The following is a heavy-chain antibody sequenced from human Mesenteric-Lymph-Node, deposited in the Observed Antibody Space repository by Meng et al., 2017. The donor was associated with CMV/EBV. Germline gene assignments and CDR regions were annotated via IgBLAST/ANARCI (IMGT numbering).Heavy chain of an antibody. J-gene: IGHJ6*02. Sequence: ASVKVSCKASGYTFTSYGISWVRQAPGQGLEWMGWISAYNGNTNYAQKLQGRVTMTRDTSTSTVYMELSSLRSEDTAVYYCARHFGVVKGGNRSNKYGMDVWGQGTTVTVSS. D-gene: IGHD3-3*01. CDR2: ISAYNGNT. CDR3: ARHFGVVKGGNRSNKYGMDV. CDR1: GYTFTSYG. V-gene: IGHV1-18*01.